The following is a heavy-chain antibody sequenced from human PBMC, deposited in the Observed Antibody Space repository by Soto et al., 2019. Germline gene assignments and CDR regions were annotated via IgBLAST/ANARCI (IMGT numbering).Heavy chain of an antibody. CDR3: ARDRNEQGDYVIDY. J-gene: IGHJ4*02. Sequence: GGSLRLSCAASGFTFSSYSMNWVRQAPGKGLEWVSYISSSSSTIYYADSVKGRFTISRDNAKNSLYLQMNSLRDEDTAVYYCARDRNEQGDYVIDYWGQGTLVTVSS. D-gene: IGHD3-10*02. CDR1: GFTFSSYS. V-gene: IGHV3-48*02. CDR2: ISSSSSTI.